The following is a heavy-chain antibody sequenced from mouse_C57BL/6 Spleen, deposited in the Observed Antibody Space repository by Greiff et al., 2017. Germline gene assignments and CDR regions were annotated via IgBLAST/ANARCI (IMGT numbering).Heavy chain of an antibody. D-gene: IGHD3-2*02. V-gene: IGHV1-74*01. CDR2: IHPSDSDT. CDR3: AIASSGYAFAY. Sequence: QVQLQQPGAELVKPGASVKVSCKASGYTFTSYWMHWVKQRPGQGLEWIGRIHPSDSDTNYNQKFKGKATLTVDKSSSTAYMQRSSLTSEDSAVYYCAIASSGYAFAYWGQGTLVTVSA. CDR1: GYTFTSYW. J-gene: IGHJ3*01.